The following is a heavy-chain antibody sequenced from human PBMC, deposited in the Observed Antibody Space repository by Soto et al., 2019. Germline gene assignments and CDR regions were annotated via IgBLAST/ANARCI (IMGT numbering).Heavy chain of an antibody. CDR1: GGTFSSYA. V-gene: IGHV1-69*01. J-gene: IGHJ6*02. CDR3: ARGGPIPMVRGTGINYYGMDV. D-gene: IGHD3-10*01. CDR2: IIPIFGTA. Sequence: QVQLVQSGAEVKKPGSSVKVSCKASGGTFSSYAIGWVRQAPGQGLEWMGGIIPIFGTANYAQKFQGRVTITADESTSTAYMELSSLRSEDTAVYYCARGGPIPMVRGTGINYYGMDVWGQGTTVTVSS.